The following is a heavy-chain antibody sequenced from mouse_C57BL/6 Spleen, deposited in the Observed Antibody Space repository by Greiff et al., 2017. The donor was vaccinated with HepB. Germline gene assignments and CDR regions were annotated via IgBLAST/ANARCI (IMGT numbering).Heavy chain of an antibody. J-gene: IGHJ4*01. V-gene: IGHV1-69*01. CDR1: GYTFTSYW. D-gene: IGHD2-4*01. Sequence: QVQLQQPGAELVMPGASVKLSCKASGYTFTSYWMHWVKQRPGQGLEWIGEIDPSDSYTNYNQKFKGKSTLTVDKSSSTAYMQLSSLTSEDSAVYYCARRDSTDYDFYYYAMDDWGQGTSVTVSS. CDR3: ARRDSTDYDFYYYAMDD. CDR2: IDPSDSYT.